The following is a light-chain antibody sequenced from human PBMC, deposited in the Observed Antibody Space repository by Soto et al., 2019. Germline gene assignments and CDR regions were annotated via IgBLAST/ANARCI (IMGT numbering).Light chain of an antibody. V-gene: IGLV2-14*01. CDR2: DVS. J-gene: IGLJ1*01. Sequence: LTQPASVSGSPGQSIAISCTGTSSDVGSYTYVSWYQQHPGKAPKLMIFDVSNRPSGVSDRFSGSKSGNTASLTISGLQADDEADYYCSSYTISSTYVFGTGTKVT. CDR1: SSDVGSYTY. CDR3: SSYTISSTYV.